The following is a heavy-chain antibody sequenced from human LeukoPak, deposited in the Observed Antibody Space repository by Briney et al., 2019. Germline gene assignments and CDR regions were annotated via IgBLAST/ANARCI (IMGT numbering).Heavy chain of an antibody. Sequence: SETLSLTCTVSGGSISSYYWSWTRQPPGKGLEWIGYIYYSGSTNYNPPLKSRVTISVDTSKNQFSLKLSSVTAADTAVYYCARLESAFCTNGVCYPGAFDIWGQGTMVTVSS. CDR1: GGSISSYY. J-gene: IGHJ3*02. D-gene: IGHD2-8*01. V-gene: IGHV4-59*08. CDR2: IYYSGST. CDR3: ARLESAFCTNGVCYPGAFDI.